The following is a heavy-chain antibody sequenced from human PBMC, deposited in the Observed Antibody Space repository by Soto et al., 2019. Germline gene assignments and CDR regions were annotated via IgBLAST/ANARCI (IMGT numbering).Heavy chain of an antibody. CDR2: IYYSGST. CDR3: ARDSDYGTFDY. Sequence: SETLSLTCTVSGGSISSGGYYWSWIRQHPGKGLEWIGYIYYSGSTYYNPSLKSRVTKSVDTSKNQFSLKLSSVTAADTAVYYCARDSDYGTFDYWGQGTLVTVSS. CDR1: GGSISSGGYY. V-gene: IGHV4-31*03. J-gene: IGHJ4*02. D-gene: IGHD3-16*01.